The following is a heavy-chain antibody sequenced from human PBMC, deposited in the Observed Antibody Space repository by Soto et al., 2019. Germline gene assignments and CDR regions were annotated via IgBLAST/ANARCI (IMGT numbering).Heavy chain of an antibody. D-gene: IGHD3-3*01. V-gene: IGHV4-34*01. CDR1: GGSFSGYY. CDR2: INHSGST. J-gene: IGHJ6*03. CDR3: ARGAPFGVVPDYYYYMDV. Sequence: ASETLSLTCGVLGGSFSGYYWSWIRQPPGKGLEWIGEINHSGSTNYNPSLKSRVTISVDTSKNQFSLKLSSVTAADTAVYYCARGAPFGVVPDYYYYMDVWGKGTTVTVSS.